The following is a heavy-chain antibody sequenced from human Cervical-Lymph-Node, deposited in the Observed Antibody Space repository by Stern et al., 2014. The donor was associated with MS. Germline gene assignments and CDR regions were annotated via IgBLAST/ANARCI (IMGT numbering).Heavy chain of an antibody. V-gene: IGHV4-61*02. J-gene: IGHJ4*02. CDR2: IYTTGST. CDR3: ARDKEDTNMAFRYFDN. Sequence: QVQLQESGPGLVKPSQTLSLTCTVSGGSVGSGSYDWSWIRQPAGKGLEWIGRIYTTGSTYYNPSLKSRVSLSIDTSKNPFSLNLPSVTAADTAVYYCARDKEDTNMAFRYFDNWGQGTLVTVSS. D-gene: IGHD5-18*01. CDR1: GGSVGSGSYD.